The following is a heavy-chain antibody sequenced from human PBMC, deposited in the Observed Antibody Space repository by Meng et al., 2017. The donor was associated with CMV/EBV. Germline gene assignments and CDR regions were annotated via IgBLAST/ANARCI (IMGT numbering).Heavy chain of an antibody. J-gene: IGHJ6*02. CDR1: GFTFDDYG. CDR2: INWNGGST. Sequence: GESLKISCAASGFTFDDYGMSWVRQAPGKGLEWVSGINWNGGSTGYADSVKGRFTISRDNAKNSLYLQMNSLRAEGTAVYYCARVFPPPVAGTPYYYYYGMDVWGQGTTVTVSS. D-gene: IGHD6-19*01. V-gene: IGHV3-20*04. CDR3: ARVFPPPVAGTPYYYYYGMDV.